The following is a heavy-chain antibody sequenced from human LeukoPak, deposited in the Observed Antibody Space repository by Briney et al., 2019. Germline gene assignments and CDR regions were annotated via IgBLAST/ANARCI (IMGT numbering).Heavy chain of an antibody. CDR2: IFYSGNT. J-gene: IGHJ5*02. CDR3: ARTEAFCSDTSCSNWFDP. V-gene: IGHV4-59*01. CDR1: GGSISSYY. Sequence: SETLSLTCTVSGGSISSYYWSRIRHPPGKGLEWIGYIFYSGNTNYNPSLKSRVTISVDTSKNQFSLKLSSVTAADTAVYYCARTEAFCSDTSCSNWFDPWGQGTLVTVSS. D-gene: IGHD2-2*01.